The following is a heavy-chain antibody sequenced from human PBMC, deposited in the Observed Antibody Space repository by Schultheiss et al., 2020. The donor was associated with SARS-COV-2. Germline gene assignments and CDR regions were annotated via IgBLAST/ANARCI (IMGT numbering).Heavy chain of an antibody. CDR1: GFTFSSYW. J-gene: IGHJ4*02. Sequence: GESLKISCAASGFTFSSYWMSWVRQAPGKGLEWVANIKQDGSEKYYVDSVKGRFTISRDNVKNTLYLQMNSLRAEDTAVYYCARDVYLWVGAVDYWGQGTLVTVSS. V-gene: IGHV3-7*03. CDR3: ARDVYLWVGAVDY. D-gene: IGHD1-26*01. CDR2: IKQDGSEK.